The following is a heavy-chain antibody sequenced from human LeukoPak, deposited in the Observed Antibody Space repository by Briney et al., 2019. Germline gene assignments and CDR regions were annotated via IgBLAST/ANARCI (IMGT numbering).Heavy chain of an antibody. Sequence: PGGSLRLSCAASGFALSNYEMNWARQAPGKGLEWLPYISSSGTTRYYADSVKGRFTISRDNAKNSLYLQMNSLRAEDTALYYCARGRYNWNDPTFMDVWGQGTTVSVSS. CDR2: ISSSGTTR. J-gene: IGHJ6*02. D-gene: IGHD1-1*01. CDR1: GFALSNYE. CDR3: ARGRYNWNDPTFMDV. V-gene: IGHV3-48*03.